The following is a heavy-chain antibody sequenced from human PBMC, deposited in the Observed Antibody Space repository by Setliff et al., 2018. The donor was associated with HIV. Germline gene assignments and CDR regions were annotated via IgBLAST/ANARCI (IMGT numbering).Heavy chain of an antibody. Sequence: KTSETLSLTCTVTGDSINSGNYYWSWIRQHSGKGLEWIGYIYYSGSTYYSPSLKSRVTISEDTSKNQFSLKMRSVTAADTAVYYCATSPAGEILGSRPFYFDYWGQGTLVTVSS. D-gene: IGHD3-10*01. CDR1: GDSINSGNYY. CDR2: IYYSGST. CDR3: ATSPAGEILGSRPFYFDY. J-gene: IGHJ4*02. V-gene: IGHV4-31*03.